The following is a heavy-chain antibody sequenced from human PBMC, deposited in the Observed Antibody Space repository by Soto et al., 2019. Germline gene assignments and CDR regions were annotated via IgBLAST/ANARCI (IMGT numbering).Heavy chain of an antibody. D-gene: IGHD2-2*01. J-gene: IGHJ3*02. Sequence: EVQLVESGGDSVKPGGSLRLSCAASGFTFTYVWMTSVRQAPGKGLEWVGRIKRKSDGETTDYAAPVKGRFTISRDDSKNTLYLEMNSLKTDDTAVYYCAADRYCSSNTCPGAFDIWGQGTMVRVSA. CDR1: GFTFTYVW. CDR3: AADRYCSSNTCPGAFDI. V-gene: IGHV3-15*01. CDR2: IKRKSDGETT.